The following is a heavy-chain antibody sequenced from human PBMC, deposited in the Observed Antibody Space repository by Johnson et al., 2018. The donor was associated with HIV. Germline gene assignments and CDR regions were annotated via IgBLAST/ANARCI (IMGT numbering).Heavy chain of an antibody. CDR2: ISWNSGSI. V-gene: IGHV3-20*04. J-gene: IGHJ3*02. Sequence: VQLVESGGGVARPGGSLRLSCAASGFTFDDYGMSWVRQAPGKGLEWVSGISWNSGSIGYADSVKGRFTISRDNAKNSLYLQMNSLRAEDTALYYCASLGGSYSLDIWGQGTMVTVSS. D-gene: IGHD1-26*01. CDR3: ASLGGSYSLDI. CDR1: GFTFDDYG.